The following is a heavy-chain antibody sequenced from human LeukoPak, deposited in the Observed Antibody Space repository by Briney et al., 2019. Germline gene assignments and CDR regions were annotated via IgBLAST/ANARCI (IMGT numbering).Heavy chain of an antibody. CDR1: GGSISSGSYY. CDR2: IYTSGST. CDR3: ARDTQHYGKRWFDP. Sequence: TSETLSLTCTVSGGSISSGSYYWSWIRQPAGKGLEWIGRIYTSGSTNYNPSLKSRVTISVDTSKNQFSLKLSSVTAADTAVYYCARDTQHYGKRWFDPWGQGTLVTVSS. V-gene: IGHV4-61*02. D-gene: IGHD3-10*01. J-gene: IGHJ5*02.